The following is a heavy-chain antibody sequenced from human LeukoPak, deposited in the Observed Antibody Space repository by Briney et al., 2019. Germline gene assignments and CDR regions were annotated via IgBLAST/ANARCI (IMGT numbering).Heavy chain of an antibody. CDR3: ASYPDYGDSQFDY. CDR1: GGSISSSSYY. Sequence: KSSETLSLTCTVSGGSISSSSYYWGWIRQPPGKGLEWIGSIYYSGSTYYNPSLKSRVTISVDTSKNQFSLKLSSVTAADTAVYYCASYPDYGDSQFDYWGQGTLVTVSS. D-gene: IGHD4-17*01. V-gene: IGHV4-39*07. J-gene: IGHJ4*02. CDR2: IYYSGST.